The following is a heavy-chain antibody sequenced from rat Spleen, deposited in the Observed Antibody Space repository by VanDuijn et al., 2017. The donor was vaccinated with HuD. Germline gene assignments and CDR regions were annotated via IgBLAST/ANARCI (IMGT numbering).Heavy chain of an antibody. V-gene: IGHV2-1*01. Sequence: QVQLKESGPGLVQPSQTLSLSCTVSGLSLISNSIHWIRQPPGKGLEWMGGIWADGSTDYDSSLKSRLSISRDTSKSQVFLRMNSLQTDDTAIYFCTGYDGSYYHNPTWFVYWGQGTLVTVSS. CDR2: IWADGST. D-gene: IGHD1-12*02. J-gene: IGHJ3*01. CDR3: TGYDGSYYHNPTWFVY. CDR1: GLSLISNS.